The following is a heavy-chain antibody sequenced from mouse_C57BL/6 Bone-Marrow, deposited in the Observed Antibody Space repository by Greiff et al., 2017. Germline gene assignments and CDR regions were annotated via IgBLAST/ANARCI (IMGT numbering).Heavy chain of an antibody. CDR1: GYTFTSYW. J-gene: IGHJ2*01. V-gene: IGHV1-69*01. CDR3: AREGMRYYCDY. D-gene: IGHD2-10*02. Sequence: QVQLQQPGAELVMPGASVKLSCKASGYTFTSYWIHWVKQRPGKGLAWIGKIDPYNSYTNYNQKFKGKSTLTVDKSSSTAYMQLSSLTSEDSAVYSCAREGMRYYCDYWGQGTTLTVSA. CDR2: IDPYNSYT.